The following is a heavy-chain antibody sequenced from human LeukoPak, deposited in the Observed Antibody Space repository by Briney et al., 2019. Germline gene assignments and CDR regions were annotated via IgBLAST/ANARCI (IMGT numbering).Heavy chain of an antibody. CDR1: GFTFSSYS. V-gene: IGHV3-21*01. CDR3: ARDSGWSFDY. Sequence: PGRSLRLSCAASGFTFSSYSMNWVHQAPGKVVEWVSSISSSSSYIYYADSVKGRFTISRDNAKNSLYLQMNSLRAEDTAVYYCARDSGWSFDYWGQGTLVTVSS. J-gene: IGHJ4*02. CDR2: ISSSSSYI. D-gene: IGHD6-19*01.